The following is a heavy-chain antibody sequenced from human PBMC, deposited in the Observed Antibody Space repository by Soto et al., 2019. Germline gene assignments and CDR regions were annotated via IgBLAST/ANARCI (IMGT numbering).Heavy chain of an antibody. J-gene: IGHJ4*02. CDR1: GGSFSGYY. Sequence: SETLSLTCAVYGGSFSGYYWSWIRQPPGKGLEWIGEINHSGSTNYNPSLKSRATISVDTSKNQFSLKLSSVTAADTAVYYCARGRVKNGYPYYFDYWGKGTRVTV. CDR3: ARGRVKNGYPYYFDY. D-gene: IGHD3-22*01. V-gene: IGHV4-34*01. CDR2: INHSGST.